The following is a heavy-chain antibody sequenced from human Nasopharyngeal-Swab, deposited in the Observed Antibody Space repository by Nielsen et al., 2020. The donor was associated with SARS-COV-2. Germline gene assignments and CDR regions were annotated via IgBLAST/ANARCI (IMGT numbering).Heavy chain of an antibody. J-gene: IGHJ6*02. CDR2: ISWNSGSI. CDR3: AKDHGYYYGMDV. CDR1: GFIFDDYA. Sequence: SLKISCAASGFIFDDYAMHWVRQAPGKGPEWVSGISWNSGSIGYADSVKGRFTISRDNAKNSLYLQMNSLRAEDAALYYCAKDHGYYYGMDVWGQGTTVTVSS. V-gene: IGHV3-9*01.